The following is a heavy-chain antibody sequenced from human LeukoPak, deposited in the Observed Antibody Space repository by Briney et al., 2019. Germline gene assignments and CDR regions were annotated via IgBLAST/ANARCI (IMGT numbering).Heavy chain of an antibody. CDR1: GGSVSSGSYY. Sequence: SETLSLTCTVSGGSVSSGSYYWSWIRQPPGKGLEWIGYIYYSGSTNYNPSLKSRVTISVDTSKNQFSLKLSSVTAADTAVYYCARAGLGLTGYYTNFDYWGQGILVTVSS. J-gene: IGHJ4*02. D-gene: IGHD3-9*01. CDR2: IYYSGST. CDR3: ARAGLGLTGYYTNFDY. V-gene: IGHV4-61*01.